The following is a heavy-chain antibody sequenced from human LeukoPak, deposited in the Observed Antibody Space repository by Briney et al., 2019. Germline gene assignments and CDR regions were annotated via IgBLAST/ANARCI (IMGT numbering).Heavy chain of an antibody. CDR3: TRGDDYYDSSGYYPHGAFDI. CDR2: IYYSGST. Sequence: SETLSLTCTVSGGSISSYYWSWIRQPPGKGLEWIGYIYYSGSTNYNPSLKSRVTISVDTSKKQFSLKQSSVTAADTAVYYCTRGDDYYDSSGYYPHGAFDIWGQGTMVTVSS. CDR1: GGSISSYY. D-gene: IGHD3-22*01. J-gene: IGHJ3*02. V-gene: IGHV4-59*01.